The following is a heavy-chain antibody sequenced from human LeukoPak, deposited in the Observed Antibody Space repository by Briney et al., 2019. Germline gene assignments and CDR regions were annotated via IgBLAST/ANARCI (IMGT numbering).Heavy chain of an antibody. V-gene: IGHV3-64D*06. CDR1: GFTFSSYA. Sequence: GGSLRLSCSASGFTFSSYAMHWVRQAPGKGLEYVSAISSNGGSTYYADSVKGRFTISRDNSKNTLYLQMSRLRAEATAVYYWVKDPLWFGESLDAFDICGQGTMATVSS. CDR2: ISSNGGST. J-gene: IGHJ3*02. CDR3: VKDPLWFGESLDAFDI. D-gene: IGHD3-10*01.